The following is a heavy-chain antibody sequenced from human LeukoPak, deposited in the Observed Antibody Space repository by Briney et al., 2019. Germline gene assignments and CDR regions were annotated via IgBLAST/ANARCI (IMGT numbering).Heavy chain of an antibody. CDR2: INSDGSST. Sequence: GGSLRLSCAASGFTFSSYWMHWVRQVPGKGLVWISRINSDGSSTSYADSVKGRFTISRDNSKNTLYLQMNSLRAEDTAVYYCAKDHGVEQWLDGQGDDYWGQGTLVTVSS. V-gene: IGHV3-74*01. CDR3: AKDHGVEQWLDGQGDDY. D-gene: IGHD6-19*01. CDR1: GFTFSSYW. J-gene: IGHJ4*02.